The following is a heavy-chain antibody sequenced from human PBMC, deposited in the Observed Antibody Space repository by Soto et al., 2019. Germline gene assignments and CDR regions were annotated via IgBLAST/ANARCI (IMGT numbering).Heavy chain of an antibody. J-gene: IGHJ4*02. CDR2: ITYDGSNQ. CDR3: ARAPSGSYPEFDY. Sequence: LGGSLRLSCAASGFIFSSYTMHWVRQAPGKGLEWVGVITYDGSNQYYADSVKGRFTISRDNSRNMLFLQMNSLRPDDTAVYYCARAPSGSYPEFDYWGQGTLVTVSS. V-gene: IGHV3-30-3*01. CDR1: GFIFSSYT. D-gene: IGHD1-26*01.